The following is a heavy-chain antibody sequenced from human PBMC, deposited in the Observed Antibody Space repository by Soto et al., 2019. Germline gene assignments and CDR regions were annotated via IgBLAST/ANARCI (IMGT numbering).Heavy chain of an antibody. D-gene: IGHD3-10*01. V-gene: IGHV4-4*02. J-gene: IGHJ4*02. Sequence: SETLSLTCAVSGDSISSVNWWSWVRQSPGQGLEWIGEIFHDGTANYYPSFERRVAISVDTSKNQFSLKLTSVTAADTAIYFCARLVYDTRLNYMYFDFWGQGALVTVSS. CDR3: ARLVYDTRLNYMYFDF. CDR1: GDSISSVNW. CDR2: IFHDGTA.